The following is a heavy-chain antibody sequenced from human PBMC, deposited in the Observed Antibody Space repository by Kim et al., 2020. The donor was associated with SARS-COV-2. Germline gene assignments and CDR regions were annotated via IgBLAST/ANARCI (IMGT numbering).Heavy chain of an antibody. Sequence: ASVKVSCKASGYTFTSYAMHWVRQAPGQRLYWIVWINAGNFNTKYSQKFQGRVTITRDTSASTAYMELSSLRSEDTAVYYCARDQGIYCSSTSCRYGMDVWGQGTTVTVSS. CDR1: GYTFTSYA. V-gene: IGHV1-3*01. CDR3: ARDQGIYCSSTSCRYGMDV. D-gene: IGHD2-2*01. J-gene: IGHJ6*02. CDR2: INAGNFNT.